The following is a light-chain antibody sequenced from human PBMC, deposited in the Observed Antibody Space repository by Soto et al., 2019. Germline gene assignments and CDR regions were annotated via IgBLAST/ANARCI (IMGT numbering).Light chain of an antibody. CDR1: QSASHF. CDR3: QQRTDWPT. V-gene: IGKV3-11*01. Sequence: EIVLTQSPGTLSLSPGESATLSCRASQSASHFLAWYQQKPGQAPRLLIYDTSSRATGIPGRFSGSGSGTDFTLTIDSLEPEDSAVYSCQQRTDWPTFGGGTKVEI. J-gene: IGKJ4*01. CDR2: DTS.